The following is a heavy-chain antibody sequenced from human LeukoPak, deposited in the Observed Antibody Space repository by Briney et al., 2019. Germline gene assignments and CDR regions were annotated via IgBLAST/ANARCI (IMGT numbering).Heavy chain of an antibody. D-gene: IGHD3-10*01. Sequence: GGSLRLSCAASGFTFSSYGMHWVRQAPGKGLEWVAVIWYDGSNKYYADSVKGRFTISRDNSKNTLYLQMNSLRAEDTAVYYCARDQGGSGSDWFDPWGQGTLVTVSS. J-gene: IGHJ5*02. CDR2: IWYDGSNK. CDR3: ARDQGGSGSDWFDP. V-gene: IGHV3-33*01. CDR1: GFTFSSYG.